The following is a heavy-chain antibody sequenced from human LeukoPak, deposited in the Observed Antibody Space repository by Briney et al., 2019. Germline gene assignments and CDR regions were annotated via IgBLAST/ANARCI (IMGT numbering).Heavy chain of an antibody. D-gene: IGHD3-10*02. J-gene: IGHJ6*04. CDR1: GFTINSYW. CDR2: INSDGSNT. CDR3: AELGITMIGGV. Sequence: GGSLRLSCAASGFTINSYWMHWVRQAPGKGLVWVSRINSDGSNTNYADSVKGRFTISRDSAKNTLYLQMNSLRAEDTAVYYCAELGITMIGGVWGKGTTVTISS. V-gene: IGHV3-74*01.